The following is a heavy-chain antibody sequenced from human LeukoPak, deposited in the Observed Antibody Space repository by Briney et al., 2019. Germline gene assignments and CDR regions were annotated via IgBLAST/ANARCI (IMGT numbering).Heavy chain of an antibody. CDR2: ISYDGSNK. J-gene: IGHJ4*02. V-gene: IGHV3-30*03. CDR1: GFTFRNYG. CDR3: ARGSPGY. Sequence: GGSLRLSCAASGFTFRNYGMHWVRQAPGKGLDWVAVISYDGSNKYYADSVKGRFTISRDNAKNSLYLQMNSLRAEDTAVYYCARGSPGYWGQGTLVTVSS.